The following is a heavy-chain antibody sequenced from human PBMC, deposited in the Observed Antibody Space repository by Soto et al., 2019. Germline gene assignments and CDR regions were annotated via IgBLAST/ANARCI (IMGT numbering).Heavy chain of an antibody. Sequence: PSETLSLTSTVSGGSISSGGYYWSWIRQHPGKGLEWIGYIYYSGSTYYNPSLKSRVTISVDTSKNQFSLKLSSVTAADTAVYYCARGPIVATYAPSYYFDYWGQGTLVTVSS. D-gene: IGHD5-12*01. CDR3: ARGPIVATYAPSYYFDY. CDR2: IYYSGST. CDR1: GGSISSGGYY. V-gene: IGHV4-31*03. J-gene: IGHJ4*02.